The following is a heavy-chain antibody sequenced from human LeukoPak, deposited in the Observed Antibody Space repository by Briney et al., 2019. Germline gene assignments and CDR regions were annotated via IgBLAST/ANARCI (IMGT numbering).Heavy chain of an antibody. CDR1: GGSISNSGGFY. CDR3: ARISQSSGGFYY. D-gene: IGHD2-15*01. Sequence: SQTLSLTCTVSGGSISNSGGFYLSWIRQHPGDGLEWIGFISYRGSTYYNPSLKSRVSMSVDTSGSQFSLRLTSVTDEDTAVYYCARISQSSGGFYYWGQGTLVTVSS. J-gene: IGHJ4*02. CDR2: ISYRGST. V-gene: IGHV4-31*02.